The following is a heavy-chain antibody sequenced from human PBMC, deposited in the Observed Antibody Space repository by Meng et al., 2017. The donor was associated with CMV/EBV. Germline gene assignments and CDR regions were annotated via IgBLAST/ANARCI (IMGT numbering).Heavy chain of an antibody. D-gene: IGHD6-6*01. Sequence: SGCTFSGSARHWGRQASGKGLEWVGRIRSKANSYATAYAASVKGRFTISRDDSKNTAYLQMNSLKTEDTAVYYCTRRGYSSSSNFDYWGQGTLVTVSS. CDR2: IRSKANSYAT. CDR3: TRRGYSSSSNFDY. CDR1: GCTFSGSA. J-gene: IGHJ4*02. V-gene: IGHV3-73*01.